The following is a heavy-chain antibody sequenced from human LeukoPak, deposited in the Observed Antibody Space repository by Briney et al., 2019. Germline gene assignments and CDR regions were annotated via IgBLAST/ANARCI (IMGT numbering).Heavy chain of an antibody. CDR3: ARSYYYGSGSPWGCYYYGMDV. D-gene: IGHD3-10*01. V-gene: IGHV1-3*01. CDR1: GYTFTIYA. J-gene: IGHJ6*04. CDR2: XNAGNGNT. Sequence: GASVXVSCKASGYTFTIYAMHWVRQAPGERVEWMGXXNAGNGNTKYSQKFQGRVTITRAPSASTAYMELSSLRSEDTAVYYCARSYYYGSGSPWGCYYYGMDVWGKGTTVTVSS.